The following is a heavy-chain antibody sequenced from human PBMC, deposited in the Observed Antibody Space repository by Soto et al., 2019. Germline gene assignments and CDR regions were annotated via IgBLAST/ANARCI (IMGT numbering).Heavy chain of an antibody. D-gene: IGHD2-15*01. CDR2: ISAYNGNT. CDR3: ARDPGCSGGSCYSRYIPWWFDP. CDR1: GYTFTSYG. V-gene: IGHV1-18*01. J-gene: IGHJ5*02. Sequence: ASVKVSCKASGYTFTSYGISWVRQAPGQGLEWMGWISAYNGNTNYAQKLQGRVTMTTDTSTSTAYMELRSLRSDDTAVYYCARDPGCSGGSCYSRYIPWWFDPWGQGTLVTVSS.